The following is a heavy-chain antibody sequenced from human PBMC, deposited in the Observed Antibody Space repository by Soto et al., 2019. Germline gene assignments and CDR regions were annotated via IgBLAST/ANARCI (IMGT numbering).Heavy chain of an antibody. CDR2: IIPIFGPA. J-gene: IGHJ4*02. CDR3: ARXSRPDCGGDCYGFYFDY. D-gene: IGHD2-21*02. Sequence: SVKVSCKSSGGTFNNYAISWVRQAPGQGLEWMGGIIPIFGPANYTQKFQGRVTITADESTTTAYMELTSLRSEDTAVYYCARXSRPDCGGDCYGFYFDYWGQGTLVTVSS. CDR1: GGTFNNYA. V-gene: IGHV1-69*13.